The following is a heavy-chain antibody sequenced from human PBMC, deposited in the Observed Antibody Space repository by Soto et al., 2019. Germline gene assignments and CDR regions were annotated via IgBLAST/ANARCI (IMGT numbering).Heavy chain of an antibody. J-gene: IGHJ4*02. CDR2: ISYDGSNK. V-gene: IGHV3-30*03. CDR3: ASDRTEAGVRCYFDY. CDR1: GFTFSSYG. Sequence: QVQLVESGGGVVQPGKSLRLSCAGSGFTFSSYGMDWVRQAPGKGLEWVAVISYDGSNKYYADSVKGRFTISRDNSKNRLYLQISSLRADDTAVYYCASDRTEAGVRCYFDYWGQGNLVTVSS. D-gene: IGHD3-10*01.